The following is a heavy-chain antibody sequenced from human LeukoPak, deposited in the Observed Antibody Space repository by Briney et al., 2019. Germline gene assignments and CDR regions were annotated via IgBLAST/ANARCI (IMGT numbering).Heavy chain of an antibody. D-gene: IGHD3-16*01. J-gene: IGHJ4*02. V-gene: IGHV3-11*04. CDR2: ISSGGGTII. CDR1: GFSFNDYY. CDR3: ARDGKRTSMITAGGARPHYFDY. Sequence: GGSLRLSCAASGFSFNDYYMTWMRQAPGKGLEGVSYISSGGGTIIYYADSVNGRFTISKDNAKNSLYLQMNSLRAVDTAVYYCARDGKRTSMITAGGARPHYFDYWGQGALVTVSS.